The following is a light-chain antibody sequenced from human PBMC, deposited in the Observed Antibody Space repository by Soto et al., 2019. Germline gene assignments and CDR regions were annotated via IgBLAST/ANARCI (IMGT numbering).Light chain of an antibody. V-gene: IGKV1-12*01. J-gene: IGKJ1*01. CDR1: QDINSR. CDR2: AAT. CDR3: LQVANFPRT. Sequence: DIQMTQSPSSVSASVGDTVTITCRASQDINSRLAWFQQQPGRPPKYVIQAATMLQSGFPSRFAGSGSGRDFTLTIHTLQPDDSATYYCLQVANFPRTFGQGTKVE.